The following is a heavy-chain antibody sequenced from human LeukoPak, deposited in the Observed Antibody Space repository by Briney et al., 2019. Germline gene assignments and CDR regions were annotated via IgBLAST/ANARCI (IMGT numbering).Heavy chain of an antibody. CDR3: ARGRIGENFDY. Sequence: GGSLRLFCAASGFIFSSFSMSWVRQAPGKGLEWLSYTSDSGTTIYYADSLKGRFTISRDNAKNSLYLQMNSLRADDTAVYYCARGRIGENFDYWGQGTLVTVSS. CDR1: GFIFSSFS. V-gene: IGHV3-48*01. CDR2: TSDSGTTI. D-gene: IGHD2-21*01. J-gene: IGHJ4*02.